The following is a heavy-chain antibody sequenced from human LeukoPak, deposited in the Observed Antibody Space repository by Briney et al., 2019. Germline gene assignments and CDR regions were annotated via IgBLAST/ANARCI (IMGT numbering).Heavy chain of an antibody. CDR3: AKASAMIVVVSKHFDY. D-gene: IGHD3-22*01. CDR2: ISGSGGSP. CDR1: GFAFSSYA. V-gene: IGHV3-23*01. J-gene: IGHJ4*02. Sequence: GGSLRLSCAASGFAFSSYAMSWVRQAPGKGLEWVSAISGSGGSPYYAHSVKGRFTIPRDNSKNTLYLQMNSLRAEDTAVYYCAKASAMIVVVSKHFDYWGQGTLVTVSS.